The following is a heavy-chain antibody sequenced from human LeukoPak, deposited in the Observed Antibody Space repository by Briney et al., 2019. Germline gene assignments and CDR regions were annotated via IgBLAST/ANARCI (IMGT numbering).Heavy chain of an antibody. Sequence: GGSLRLSCAASGFTLSSNYMSWVGQAPGKGLEGVSVIYSGGSTYYADSVKGRFTISRDNSKNTLYLQMNSLRAEDTAVYYCARTMVRDLMVGWFDPWGQGTLVTVSS. J-gene: IGHJ5*02. V-gene: IGHV3-53*01. CDR1: GFTLSSNY. D-gene: IGHD3-10*01. CDR3: ARTMVRDLMVGWFDP. CDR2: IYSGGST.